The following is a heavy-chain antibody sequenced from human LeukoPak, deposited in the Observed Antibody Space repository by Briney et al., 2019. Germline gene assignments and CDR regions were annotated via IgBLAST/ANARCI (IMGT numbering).Heavy chain of an antibody. Sequence: GGSLRLSCAASGFTFSSYGMHWVSQAPGKGLEWVAVISYDGSNKYYADSVKGRFTISRDNSKNTLYLQMNSLRAEGTAVYYCAKDSRYSSSFLGYYYYGMDVWGQGTTVTVSS. CDR1: GFTFSSYG. CDR3: AKDSRYSSSFLGYYYYGMDV. D-gene: IGHD6-13*01. J-gene: IGHJ6*02. V-gene: IGHV3-30*18. CDR2: ISYDGSNK.